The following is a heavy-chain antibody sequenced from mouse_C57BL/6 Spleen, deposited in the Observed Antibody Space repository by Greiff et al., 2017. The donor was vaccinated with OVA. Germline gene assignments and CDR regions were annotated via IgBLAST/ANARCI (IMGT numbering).Heavy chain of an antibody. J-gene: IGHJ4*01. CDR3: AATEDYAMDY. CDR2: IDPNSRGT. CDR1: GYTFTSYW. Sequence: QVQLQQPGAELVKPGASVKLSCKASGYTFTSYWMHWVKQRPGRGLEWIGRIDPNSRGTKYNEKFKSKATLTVDKPSSTAYMQLSSLTSEDSAVYYCAATEDYAMDYWGQGTSVTVSS. D-gene: IGHD1-1*01. V-gene: IGHV1-72*01.